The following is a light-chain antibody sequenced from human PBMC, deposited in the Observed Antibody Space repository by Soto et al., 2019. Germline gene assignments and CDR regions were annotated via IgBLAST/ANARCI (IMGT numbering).Light chain of an antibody. CDR2: EVT. Sequence: QSVLTQPASASGAPGQSITISCTGTSGDIGSYNHVSWYQQHPGKAPKLIIYEVTDRPSGVSNRFSGPKSGDTASLTISRLKPADDAEYYCSSYSNINTGACVFGTGTKVTVL. CDR3: SSYSNINTGACV. J-gene: IGLJ1*01. V-gene: IGLV2-14*01. CDR1: SGDIGSYNH.